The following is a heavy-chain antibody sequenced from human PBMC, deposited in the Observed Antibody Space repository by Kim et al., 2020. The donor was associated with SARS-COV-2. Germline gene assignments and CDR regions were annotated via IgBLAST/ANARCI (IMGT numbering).Heavy chain of an antibody. D-gene: IGHD3-10*01. CDR3: ARLYYYGSGYGMDV. Sequence: NPSLKSRVTLSVDPSKNQFSLKLSSVTAADTAVYYCARLYYYGSGYGMDVWGQGTTVTVSS. J-gene: IGHJ6*02. V-gene: IGHV4-39*01.